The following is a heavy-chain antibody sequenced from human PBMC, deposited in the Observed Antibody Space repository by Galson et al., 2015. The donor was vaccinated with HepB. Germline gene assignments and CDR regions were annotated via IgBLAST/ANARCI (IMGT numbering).Heavy chain of an antibody. Sequence: LSLTCTVSGGSISSSSYYWGWIRQPPGKGLEWIGSIYYSGSTYYNPSLKSRVTISVDTSKNQFSLKLSSVTAADTAVYYCARSQSTMIVVDRRAFDIWGQGTMVTVSS. V-gene: IGHV4-39*01. D-gene: IGHD3-22*01. CDR3: ARSQSTMIVVDRRAFDI. J-gene: IGHJ3*02. CDR1: GGSISSSSYY. CDR2: IYYSGST.